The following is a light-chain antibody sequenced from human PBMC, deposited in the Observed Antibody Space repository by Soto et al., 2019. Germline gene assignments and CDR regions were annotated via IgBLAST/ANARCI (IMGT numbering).Light chain of an antibody. J-gene: IGKJ1*01. CDR2: DAS. CDR3: QQYDKYST. Sequence: IQMTQSPSTLSASVGDTVTITCRASQSISVSLAWYQQKPGKAPNLLIYDASTLQGGVPSRFRGSGSGTEFTLTVTSLQPEDFATYFCQQYDKYSTFGHGTKVDI. V-gene: IGKV1-5*01. CDR1: QSISVS.